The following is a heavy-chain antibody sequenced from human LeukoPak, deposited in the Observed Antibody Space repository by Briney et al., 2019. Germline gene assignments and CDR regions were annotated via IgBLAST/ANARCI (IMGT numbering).Heavy chain of an antibody. CDR3: ITHFPYFYGFDV. Sequence: GGSLRLSCVSSGFTIGTAWMSWVRRAPGKGLEWLGHIKSEGEGATTDYAAPAKGRFAISRDDSKNMIYLQMSSLKIDDTAIYYCITHFPYFYGFDVWGKGTTVTVSS. J-gene: IGHJ6*04. CDR2: IKSEGEGATT. V-gene: IGHV3-15*01. D-gene: IGHD3-3*02. CDR1: GFTIGTAW.